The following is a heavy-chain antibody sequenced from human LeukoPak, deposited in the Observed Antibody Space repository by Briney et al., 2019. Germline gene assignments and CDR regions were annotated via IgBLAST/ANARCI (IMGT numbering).Heavy chain of an antibody. Sequence: GGSLRLSCAASGFTFNRDWAAWVRQAPGKGLEWVANIKEDGSEKNYVDSVKGRFTISRDNAENSVYLQMNDLRAEDTAVYYCARTIMTTVTTCDYWGQGTLVTVSS. CDR3: ARTIMTTVTTCDY. V-gene: IGHV3-7*01. J-gene: IGHJ4*02. D-gene: IGHD4-17*01. CDR2: IKEDGSEK. CDR1: GFTFNRDW.